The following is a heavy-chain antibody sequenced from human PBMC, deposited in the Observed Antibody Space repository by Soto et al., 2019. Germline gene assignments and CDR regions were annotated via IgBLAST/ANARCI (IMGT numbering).Heavy chain of an antibody. CDR2: ISAYNGNT. CDR3: ARDRAGRYQKDSYYYYGMDV. Sequence: QVQLVQSGAEVKKPGASVKVSCKASGYTFTSYGISWVRQAPGQGLEWMGWISAYNGNTNYAQKLQGRVTMTTDTSTSTAYRELRSLRSDDTAVYYCARDRAGRYQKDSYYYYGMDVWGQGTTVTVSS. CDR1: GYTFTSYG. D-gene: IGHD3-9*01. V-gene: IGHV1-18*04. J-gene: IGHJ6*02.